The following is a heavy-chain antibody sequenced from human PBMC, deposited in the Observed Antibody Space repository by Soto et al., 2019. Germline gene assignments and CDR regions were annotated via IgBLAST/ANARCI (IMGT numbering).Heavy chain of an antibody. CDR1: GGSISSGDYY. J-gene: IGHJ5*02. V-gene: IGHV4-30-4*01. D-gene: IGHD3-22*01. CDR3: ARGETYYYDSSGYLNWFDP. Sequence: QVQLQESGPGLVKPSQTLSLTCTVSGGSISSGDYYWSWIRQPPGKGLEWIGYIYYSGSTYYNPSLKSRVTISVDTSKNQFSLKLSSVTAADTAVYYCARGETYYYDSSGYLNWFDPWGQGTLVTVSS. CDR2: IYYSGST.